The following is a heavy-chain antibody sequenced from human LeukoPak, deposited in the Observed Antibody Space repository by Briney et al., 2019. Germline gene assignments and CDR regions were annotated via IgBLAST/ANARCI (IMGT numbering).Heavy chain of an antibody. J-gene: IGHJ3*02. CDR3: ARLYYYGSGSYTYAFDI. V-gene: IGHV4-39*07. Sequence: SETLSLTCTVSGGSISSSSYYWGWIRQPPGKGLEWIGSIYYSGSTYYNPSLKSRVTISVDKSKNQFSLKLSSVTAADTAVYYCARLYYYGSGSYTYAFDIWGQGTMVTVSS. CDR1: GGSISSSSYY. CDR2: IYYSGST. D-gene: IGHD3-10*01.